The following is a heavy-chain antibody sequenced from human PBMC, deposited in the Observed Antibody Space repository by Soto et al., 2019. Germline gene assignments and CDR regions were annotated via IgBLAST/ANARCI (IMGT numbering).Heavy chain of an antibody. CDR1: GGSISSSY. V-gene: IGHV4-59*01. J-gene: IGHJ5*02. Sequence: SETLCLTCTVSGGSISSSYWSWLRQPPGKGLEWIGYIFFTGSTNYNPSLKSRVTISVDTSKNQFSLRLTSVTAADTAVYYCAGKGNGFDPWGQGTLVTVSS. CDR2: IFFTGST. CDR3: AGKGNGFDP.